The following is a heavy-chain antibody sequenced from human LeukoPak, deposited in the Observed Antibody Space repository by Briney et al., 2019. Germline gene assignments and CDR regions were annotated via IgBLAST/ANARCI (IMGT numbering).Heavy chain of an antibody. CDR1: GFTFSTYG. CDR3: AKHVWTSVWFFDY. CDR2: IRYDADNK. J-gene: IGHJ4*02. D-gene: IGHD6-19*01. V-gene: IGHV3-30*02. Sequence: GGSLRLSCAASGFTFSTYGMHWVRQAPGKGLEWVAFIRYDADNKYYADSVRGRFTISRDNSGNTLNLQMDSLKAEDTAVYYCAKHVWTSVWFFDYWGQGTLVTVSS.